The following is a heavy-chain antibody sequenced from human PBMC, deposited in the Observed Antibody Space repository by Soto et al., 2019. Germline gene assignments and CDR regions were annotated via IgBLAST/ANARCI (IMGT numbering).Heavy chain of an antibody. D-gene: IGHD6-6*01. CDR2: IKEDGSEK. J-gene: IGHJ4*02. CDR3: ARDRVAARDY. Sequence: VGSLRLSCAASGFTFSSYWMSWVRQAPGKGLEWVANIKEDGSEKYYVDSVKGRFTISRDNAKNSLYLQLNSLRAEDTAVYYCARDRVAARDYWGQGTLVTVSS. CDR1: GFTFSSYW. V-gene: IGHV3-7*03.